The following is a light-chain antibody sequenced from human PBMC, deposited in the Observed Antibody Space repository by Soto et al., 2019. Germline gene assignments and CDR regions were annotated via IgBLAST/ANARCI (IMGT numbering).Light chain of an antibody. V-gene: IGLV2-14*01. CDR2: GFT. J-gene: IGLJ1*01. Sequence: QSVLTQPASVSGAPGQSITISCTGTSSDVGGYNYVSWYQQHPGKAPKLMMYGFTNRRSGVSNRFSGSKSGNRASLTISWLQAEGEADYYCSAYTSGSTPYVVGTGTEPTVL. CDR1: SSDVGGYNY. CDR3: SAYTSGSTPYV.